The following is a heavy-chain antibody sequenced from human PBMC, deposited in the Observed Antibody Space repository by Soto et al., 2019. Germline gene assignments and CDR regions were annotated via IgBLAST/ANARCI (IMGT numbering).Heavy chain of an antibody. CDR2: IFYTGTT. D-gene: IGHD2-2*01. Sequence: LXLTCVVCGGSSSYNSYYWGCIRQPPGKGLEWVGGIFYTGTTYYSPSLKDRVTISVDTSKNSFSLNLTSVTAADTAVYFCARLVVVAPVANAWGQGTLVTVSS. J-gene: IGHJ5*02. CDR1: GGSSSYNSYY. V-gene: IGHV4-39*02. CDR3: ARLVVVAPVANA.